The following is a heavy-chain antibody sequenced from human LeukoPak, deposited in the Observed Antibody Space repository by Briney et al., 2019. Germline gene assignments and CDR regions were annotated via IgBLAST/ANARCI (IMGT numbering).Heavy chain of an antibody. Sequence: PSETLSLTCTVSGVSIRSSVPITSSMLYWAWVRQPPGKGLEWIGDISYSGDTYYNPSLRGRVTISEDTSKNQFSLRLSSVTAADTAIYYCVRHAHNPTFDFWGQGTLVTVSS. J-gene: IGHJ4*02. CDR3: VRHAHNPTFDF. V-gene: IGHV4-39*01. D-gene: IGHD1-14*01. CDR1: GVSIRSSVPITSSMLY. CDR2: ISYSGDT.